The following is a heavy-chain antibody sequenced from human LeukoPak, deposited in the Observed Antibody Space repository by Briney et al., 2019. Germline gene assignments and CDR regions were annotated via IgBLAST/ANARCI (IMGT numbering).Heavy chain of an antibody. J-gene: IGHJ4*02. D-gene: IGHD3-3*01. Sequence: SETLSPTCTVSGGSISSSSYYRGWFRHPPGQGLEWIGSIYYSGSTYYNPSLKSRVTISVDTSKNQFSLKLSSVTAADTAVYYCARQGTWEWLLYYFDYWGQGTLVTVSS. CDR2: IYYSGST. CDR1: GGSISSSSYY. CDR3: ARQGTWEWLLYYFDY. V-gene: IGHV4-39*01.